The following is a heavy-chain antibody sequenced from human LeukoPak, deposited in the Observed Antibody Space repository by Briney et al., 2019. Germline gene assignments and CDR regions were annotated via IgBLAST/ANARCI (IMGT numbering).Heavy chain of an antibody. CDR1: GFSLRAYD. CDR3: AMRDRGYGLDI. Sequence: GGSLRLSCAASGFSLRAYDLIWVRQAPGKGLDWVSIINGGGDIMMYEDSVKGRFTISRDNSKNTFYLQMNSLRVEDTAVYYCAMRDRGYGLDICGQGTMVTVSS. J-gene: IGHJ3*02. CDR2: INGGGDIM. D-gene: IGHD3-10*01. V-gene: IGHV3-23*01.